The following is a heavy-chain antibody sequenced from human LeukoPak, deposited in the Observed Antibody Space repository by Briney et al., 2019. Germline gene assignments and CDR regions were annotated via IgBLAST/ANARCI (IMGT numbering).Heavy chain of an antibody. V-gene: IGHV3-7*01. J-gene: IGHJ4*02. CDR1: GFTFSSYW. Sequence: PGGSLRLSCAASGFTFSSYWMSWVRQAPGKGLEWVANIRQDGSEKYYVDSMKGRFTISRDNAKNSLYLQMNSLRAEDTAVYYCARVVGYQYYFDFWGQGTLVTVSS. CDR2: IRQDGSEK. D-gene: IGHD5-18*01. CDR3: ARVVGYQYYFDF.